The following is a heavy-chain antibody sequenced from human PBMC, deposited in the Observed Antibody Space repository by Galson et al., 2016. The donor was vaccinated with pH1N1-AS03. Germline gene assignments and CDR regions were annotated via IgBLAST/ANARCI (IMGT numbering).Heavy chain of an antibody. CDR3: ARALSEQYYDILTGNDP. J-gene: IGHJ5*02. Sequence: SLRLSCAASGFIFSSDWMHWVRQVPGKGLVWVSRITSDGSSISYADAVKGRFTTSRDNAKNSLYLQMNSLRAEDTAVYYCARALSEQYYDILTGNDPWGQGTLVTVSS. D-gene: IGHD3-9*01. CDR2: ITSDGSSI. V-gene: IGHV3-74*01. CDR1: GFIFSSDW.